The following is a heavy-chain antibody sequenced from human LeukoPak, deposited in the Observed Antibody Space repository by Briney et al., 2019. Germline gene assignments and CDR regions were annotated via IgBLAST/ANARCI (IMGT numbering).Heavy chain of an antibody. V-gene: IGHV3-30*03. D-gene: IGHD6-13*01. CDR3: ARQHTAATAFDY. Sequence: GGSLRLSCAASGFTFSTHGMHWVRQAPGKGREWVTFISYDGSNKYYADSVKGRFTISRNNSKNTLFLQMNSLRAEDTAVYYCARQHTAATAFDYWGQGTLVTVSS. CDR1: GFTFSTHG. J-gene: IGHJ4*02. CDR2: ISYDGSNK.